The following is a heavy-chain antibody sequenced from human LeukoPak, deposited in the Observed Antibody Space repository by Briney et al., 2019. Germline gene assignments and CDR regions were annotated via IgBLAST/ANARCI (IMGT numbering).Heavy chain of an antibody. CDR2: ISSSSNYI. V-gene: IGHV3-21*04. Sequence: GGSLRLSCAASGFTFSSYNMNWVRQAPGKGLEWVSSISSSSNYIYYADSVKGRFTISRDNAKNSLYLQMNSLRAEDTAVYYCANQYYYDSSGYYYFDYWGQGTLVTVSS. CDR1: GFTFSSYN. CDR3: ANQYYYDSSGYYYFDY. D-gene: IGHD3-22*01. J-gene: IGHJ4*02.